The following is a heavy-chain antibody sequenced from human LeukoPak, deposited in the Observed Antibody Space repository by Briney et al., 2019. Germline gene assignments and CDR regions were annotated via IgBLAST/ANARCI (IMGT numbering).Heavy chain of an antibody. Sequence: GGYLRLSCAASGFTFSNYWMSWVRQAPGKGLEWVAKIKQDGGEKYYVDSVKGRFTISRDNAKNTLYLQMNSLIAEDTDVYYCARDPVYCSSTSCYPNKYNWFDPWGQGTRVTVSS. D-gene: IGHD2-2*01. V-gene: IGHV3-7*01. J-gene: IGHJ5*02. CDR1: GFTFSNYW. CDR3: ARDPVYCSSTSCYPNKYNWFDP. CDR2: IKQDGGEK.